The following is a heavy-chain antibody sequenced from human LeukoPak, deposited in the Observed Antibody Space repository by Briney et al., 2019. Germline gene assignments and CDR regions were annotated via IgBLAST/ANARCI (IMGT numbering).Heavy chain of an antibody. D-gene: IGHD3-10*01. J-gene: IGHJ5*02. CDR2: ISSSSAYI. CDR1: GFTFSSNS. Sequence: GGSLRLSCAASGFTFSSNSMSWVRQAPGKGLEWVSSISSSSAYIYYADSMRGRFAISRDNAKNSLYLQMNSLRAADTAVYYCARSGSYSGNWFDPWGQGTLVTVSS. CDR3: ARSGSYSGNWFDP. V-gene: IGHV3-21*01.